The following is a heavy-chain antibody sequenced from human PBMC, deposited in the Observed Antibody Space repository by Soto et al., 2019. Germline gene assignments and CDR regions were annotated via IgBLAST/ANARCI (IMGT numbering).Heavy chain of an antibody. D-gene: IGHD6-13*01. CDR3: AREASAAVTFREDASDI. V-gene: IGHV1-69*12. CDR1: GDTFSNYA. CDR2: IVPIFSLT. J-gene: IGHJ3*02. Sequence: QVHLVQSGAEVKKPGSSVKVACKLSGDTFSNYAINWVRLAPGQGLEWMGAIVPIFSLTNYAQKFQGRVTFTEDESTITAYMELSSLRSDDTATYCCAREASAAVTFREDASDIWGQGKMGTVSS.